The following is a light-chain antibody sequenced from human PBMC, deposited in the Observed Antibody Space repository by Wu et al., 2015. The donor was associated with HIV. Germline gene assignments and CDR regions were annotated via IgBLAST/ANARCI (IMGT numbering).Light chain of an antibody. J-gene: IGKJ4*01. Sequence: AIQITQSPSSLSASTGDTVNITCQTSQHIRSALAWYRQKPGKVPELLIYATSNLHRGVPSRFSGSGSGTGFTLTISCLQSEDLATFYXQQYDTFPLTFGGGPKVDIK. CDR2: ATS. CDR3: QQYDTFPLT. CDR1: QHIRSA. V-gene: IGKV1-8*01.